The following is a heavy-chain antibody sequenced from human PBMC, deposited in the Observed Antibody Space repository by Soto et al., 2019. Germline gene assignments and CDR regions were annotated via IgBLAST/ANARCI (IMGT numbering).Heavy chain of an antibody. V-gene: IGHV3-66*01. D-gene: IGHD1-26*01. CDR1: GFTVSSNY. Sequence: GGSLRLSCAASGFTVSSNYMSWVRQAPGKGLEWVSVIYSGGSTYYADSVKGRFTISRDNSKNTLYLQMNSLRAEDTAVYHCARVGVGATTFFGYFDYWGQGTLVTVSS. CDR2: IYSGGST. CDR3: ARVGVGATTFFGYFDY. J-gene: IGHJ4*02.